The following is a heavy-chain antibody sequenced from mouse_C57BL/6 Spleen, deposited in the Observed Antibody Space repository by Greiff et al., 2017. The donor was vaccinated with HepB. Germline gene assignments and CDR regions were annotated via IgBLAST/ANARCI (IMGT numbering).Heavy chain of an antibody. D-gene: IGHD1-1*01. CDR2: IDPSDSET. CDR1: GYTFTSYW. CDR3: ARGLSYYGSSFYWYFDV. J-gene: IGHJ1*03. Sequence: QVQLQQPGAELVRPGSSVKLSCKASGYTFTSYWMHWVKQRPIQGLEWIGNIDPSDSETHYNQKFKDKATLTVDKSSSTAYMQLSSLTSEDSAVYYCARGLSYYGSSFYWYFDVWGTGTTVTVSS. V-gene: IGHV1-52*01.